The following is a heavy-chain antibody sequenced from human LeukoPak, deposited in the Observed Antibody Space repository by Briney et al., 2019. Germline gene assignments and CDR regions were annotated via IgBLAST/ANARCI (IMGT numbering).Heavy chain of an antibody. CDR2: IYPDDSDT. Sequence: AGESLKTSCKASGYSFTSYWIGWVRQMPGKGLEWMGIIYPDDSDTRYSPSFQGQVTISADKSISTAHLQWSSLKASDTAIYYCARRGNGDIDYWGQGTLVTVSS. J-gene: IGHJ4*02. D-gene: IGHD5-24*01. CDR1: GYSFTSYW. CDR3: ARRGNGDIDY. V-gene: IGHV5-51*01.